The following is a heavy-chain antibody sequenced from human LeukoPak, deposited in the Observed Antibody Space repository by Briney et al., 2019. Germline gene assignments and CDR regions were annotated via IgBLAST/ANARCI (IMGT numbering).Heavy chain of an antibody. CDR3: ARESPHCSGGSCYSSIRTYYFDY. J-gene: IGHJ4*02. CDR1: GGSISSTSW. V-gene: IGHV4-4*02. Sequence: SETLSLTCAVSGGSISSTSWYSWVRQPPGKGLEWIGEIYHSGRTNYKASLKSRVTISLDKSKNQFSLKLSSVTAADTAVYYCARESPHCSGGSCYSSIRTYYFDYWGQGTLVTVSS. D-gene: IGHD2-15*01. CDR2: IYHSGRT.